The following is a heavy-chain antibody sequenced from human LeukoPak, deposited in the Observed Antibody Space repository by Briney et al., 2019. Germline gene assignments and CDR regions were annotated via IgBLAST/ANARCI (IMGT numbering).Heavy chain of an antibody. CDR2: IIPILGIA. V-gene: IGHV1-69*04. D-gene: IGHD2-2*01. CDR3: ARERDLGYCSSTSCYVLDY. Sequence: SVKVSCKASGGTFSSYAISWVRQAPGQGLEWMGRIIPILGIANYAQKFQGRVTITADKSTSTAYMELSSLRSEGTAVYYCARERDLGYCSSTSCYVLDYWGQGTLVTVSS. CDR1: GGTFSSYA. J-gene: IGHJ4*02.